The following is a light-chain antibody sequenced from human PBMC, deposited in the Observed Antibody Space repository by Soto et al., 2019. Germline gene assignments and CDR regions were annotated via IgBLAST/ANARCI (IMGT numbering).Light chain of an antibody. J-gene: IGLJ1*01. CDR3: CSYAGGRTYP. Sequence: QSLVAEAAAFSGPPGRSIVISCNGSIMDVGSYNLVSWYQQYPGKAPKVMIFEGTKRPSGVSDRFSGSKSGNTASLTISGLQTEDEADYYCCSYAGGRTYPFGTRTKVTVL. CDR1: IMDVGSYNL. CDR2: EGT. V-gene: IGLV2-23*01.